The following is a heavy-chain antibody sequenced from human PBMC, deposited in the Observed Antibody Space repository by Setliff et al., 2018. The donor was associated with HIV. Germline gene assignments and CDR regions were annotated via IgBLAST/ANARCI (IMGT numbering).Heavy chain of an antibody. J-gene: IGHJ4*02. CDR1: GQSISGYY. D-gene: IGHD3-10*01. Sequence: PSETLSLTCAVYGQSISGYYWSWIRQTPGKGLEWIGEINHGGDTNYNPSLMSRVTISVGSSYNHFSLKLSSVTAADTGVYYCASRRGIEFYFDIWGQGTPVTVSS. CDR2: INHGGDT. CDR3: ASRRGIEFYFDI. V-gene: IGHV4-34*01.